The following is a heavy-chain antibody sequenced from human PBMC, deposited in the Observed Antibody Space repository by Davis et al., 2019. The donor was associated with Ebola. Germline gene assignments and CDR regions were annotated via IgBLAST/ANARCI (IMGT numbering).Heavy chain of an antibody. D-gene: IGHD4-17*01. CDR1: GFIFSSYV. Sequence: GESLKTSRAASGFIFSSYVTSWVRQAPGKGLEWVSSISVRSITYHADTVKGRFTITRDNSKNTLYLQMNSLRAEDTAVYYCAKVHPPTTVTTGWFDPWGQGTLVTVSS. V-gene: IGHV3-23*01. J-gene: IGHJ5*02. CDR2: ISVRSIT. CDR3: AKVHPPTTVTTGWFDP.